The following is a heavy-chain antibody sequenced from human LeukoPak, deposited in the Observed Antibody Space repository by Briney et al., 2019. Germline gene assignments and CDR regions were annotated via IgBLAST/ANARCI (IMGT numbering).Heavy chain of an antibody. CDR2: INHSGST. CDR1: GGSFSGYY. Sequence: SETLSLTCAVYGGSFSGYYWSWIRQPPGKGLEWIGEINHSGSTNYNPSLKSRVTISVDTSKNQLSLKLSSVTAADTAVYYCARVRPRITMVRGVLTSAPDYWGQGTLVTVSS. D-gene: IGHD3-10*01. J-gene: IGHJ4*02. V-gene: IGHV4-34*01. CDR3: ARVRPRITMVRGVLTSAPDY.